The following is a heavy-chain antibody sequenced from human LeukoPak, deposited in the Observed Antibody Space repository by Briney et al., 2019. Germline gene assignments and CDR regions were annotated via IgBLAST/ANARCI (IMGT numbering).Heavy chain of an antibody. CDR3: AKPGIAVAGSGGFDY. CDR1: GFTFSIYA. Sequence: PGGSLRLSCVASGFTFSIYAMNCVRQAPGKGLQWVSTISDSGGNTYYADSVTGRFTISSDNSKNTLYLQMNSLSPEDTAIYFCAKPGIAVAGSGGFDYWGRGTLVTVSS. J-gene: IGHJ4*02. D-gene: IGHD6-19*01. V-gene: IGHV3-23*01. CDR2: ISDSGGNT.